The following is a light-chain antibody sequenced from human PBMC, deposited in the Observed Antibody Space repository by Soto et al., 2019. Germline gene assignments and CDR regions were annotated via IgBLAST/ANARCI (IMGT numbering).Light chain of an antibody. CDR1: HDIAGY. Sequence: DIQVTQFPSSVSASVGYRVTINFRSSHDIAGYLAWYQHKPGRTPELLIHGASRLQSGVPARFSGSGSGTDFTLSINSLQPEDFATYYCQQAYFFPITFGQVTLLDNK. CDR2: GAS. V-gene: IGKV1D-12*01. J-gene: IGKJ5*01. CDR3: QQAYFFPIT.